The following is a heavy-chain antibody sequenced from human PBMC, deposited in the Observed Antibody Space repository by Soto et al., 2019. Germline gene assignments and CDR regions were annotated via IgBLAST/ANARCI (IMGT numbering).Heavy chain of an antibody. D-gene: IGHD3-9*01. V-gene: IGHV4-31*03. CDR2: IYYSGST. CDR3: ARDWGTTDILTGYYGWFDP. CDR1: GGSISSGGYY. J-gene: IGHJ5*02. Sequence: QVQLQESGPGLVKPSQTLSLTCTVSGGSISSGGYYWSWIRQHPGKGLEWIGYIYYSGSTYYNPSLKSRVTISVDTSKNQFSLKLSSVTAADTAVYYCARDWGTTDILTGYYGWFDPWGQGTLVTVSS.